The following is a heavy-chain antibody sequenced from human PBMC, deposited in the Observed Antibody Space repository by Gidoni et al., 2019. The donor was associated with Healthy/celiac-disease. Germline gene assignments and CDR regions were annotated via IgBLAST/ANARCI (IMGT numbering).Heavy chain of an antibody. D-gene: IGHD2-15*01. CDR2: ISSSSSTI. J-gene: IGHJ6*04. Sequence: EVQLVASGGGLVQPGGSLRLSCAASGFTFSSYTMNWVRQAPGKGLEWVSYISSSSSTIYYADSVKGRFTISRDNAKNSLYLQMNSLRAEDTAVYYCAGPATVSRYYGMDVWGKGTTVTVSS. V-gene: IGHV3-48*01. CDR1: GFTFSSYT. CDR3: AGPATVSRYYGMDV.